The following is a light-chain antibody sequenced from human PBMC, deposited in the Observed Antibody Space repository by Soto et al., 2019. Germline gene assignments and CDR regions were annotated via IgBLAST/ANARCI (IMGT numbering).Light chain of an antibody. Sequence: QSVLTQPPSASGTAGQVVTISCSGGDSNIGSNSVYWYQHLPRMAPKLLIYYNNQRPSGVADRSSGSRSGTAASLAIVGLRSEDEAVYYCAAWDASLSACVFGNGTKVTVL. CDR3: AAWDASLSACV. CDR1: DSNIGSNS. CDR2: YNN. V-gene: IGLV1-47*02. J-gene: IGLJ1*01.